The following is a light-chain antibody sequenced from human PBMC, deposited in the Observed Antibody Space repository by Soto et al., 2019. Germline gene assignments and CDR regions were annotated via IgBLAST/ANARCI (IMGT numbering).Light chain of an antibody. CDR2: GAS. J-gene: IGKJ3*01. V-gene: IGKV3-20*01. Sequence: EIVLTQSPGTLSLSPGERATLSCRASQSVSSSYLVWYQQKPGQAPRLLIYGASSRATGIPDRFSGSGSGTDFTLTISRLEPEDFAVYYCQQYGSSHGFTFGPGTKVDIK. CDR3: QQYGSSHGFT. CDR1: QSVSSSY.